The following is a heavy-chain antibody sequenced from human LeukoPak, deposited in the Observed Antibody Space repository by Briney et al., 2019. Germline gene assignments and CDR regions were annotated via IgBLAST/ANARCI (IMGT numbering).Heavy chain of an antibody. Sequence: SETLSLTCAVYGGSFSGYYWSWIRQPPGKGLEWIGEINHSGSTNCNPSLKSRVTISVDTSKNQFSLKLSSVTAADTAVYYCARKDRVLLWFGESRGYFDYWGQGTLVTVSS. CDR2: INHSGST. CDR1: GGSFSGYY. J-gene: IGHJ4*02. CDR3: ARKDRVLLWFGESRGYFDY. D-gene: IGHD3-10*01. V-gene: IGHV4-34*01.